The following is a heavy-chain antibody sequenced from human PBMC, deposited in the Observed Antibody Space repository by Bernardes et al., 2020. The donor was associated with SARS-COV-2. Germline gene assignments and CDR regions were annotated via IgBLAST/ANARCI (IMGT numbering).Heavy chain of an antibody. D-gene: IGHD3-10*01. CDR1: GGSISSYY. CDR2: IYYSGST. V-gene: IGHV4-59*01. Sequence: SETLSLTCTVSGGSISSYYWSWIRQPPGKGLEWIGYIYYSGSTNYNPSLKSRVTISVDTSTNQFSLKLSSVTAADTAVYYCARAGSYGSGSYYRKGYFDYWGQGTLVTASS. J-gene: IGHJ4*02. CDR3: ARAGSYGSGSYYRKGYFDY.